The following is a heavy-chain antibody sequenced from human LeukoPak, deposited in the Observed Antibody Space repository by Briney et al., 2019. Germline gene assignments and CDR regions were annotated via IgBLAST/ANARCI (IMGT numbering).Heavy chain of an antibody. CDR1: GYTFTGYY. CDR2: INPSGGST. J-gene: IGHJ5*02. CDR3: ARDNSVEDTAWWFDP. D-gene: IGHD4-23*01. Sequence: GASVKVSCKASGYTFTGYYMHWVRQAPGQGLEWMGIINPSGGSTSYAQKFQGRVTMTRDMSTSTDYMELSSLRSGDTAVYYCARDNSVEDTAWWFDPWGQGTLVTVSS. V-gene: IGHV1-46*01.